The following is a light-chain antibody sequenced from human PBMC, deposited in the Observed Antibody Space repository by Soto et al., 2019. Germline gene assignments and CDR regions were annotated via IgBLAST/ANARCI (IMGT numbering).Light chain of an antibody. CDR1: QSVASN. J-gene: IGKJ1*01. CDR2: GAS. Sequence: EIVMTQPPAALSVSPGERATLPCRASQSVASNLAWYQQKPGQAPRLLIYGASSRASGVPARFSGSGSGTEFTLTISSLQSVDFAVYSCQQYNNWPWTFGQGTKVDI. V-gene: IGKV3-15*01. CDR3: QQYNNWPWT.